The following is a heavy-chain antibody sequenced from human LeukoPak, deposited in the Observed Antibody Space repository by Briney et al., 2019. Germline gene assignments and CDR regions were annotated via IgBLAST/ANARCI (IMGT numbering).Heavy chain of an antibody. D-gene: IGHD6-13*01. CDR3: ARGIAVAGPRGDYYYYGMDV. CDR2: ISYSGST. J-gene: IGHJ6*04. CDR1: GGSLSSGGYY. V-gene: IGHV4-31*01. Sequence: ASQTLSHTCTVSGGSLSSGGYYWSWIRQHPGKGLEWLGYISYSGSTHYNPSLKSQVTISVDTSKNQFSLKLSSVTAADTAVYYCARGIAVAGPRGDYYYYGMDVWGKGTTVTVSS.